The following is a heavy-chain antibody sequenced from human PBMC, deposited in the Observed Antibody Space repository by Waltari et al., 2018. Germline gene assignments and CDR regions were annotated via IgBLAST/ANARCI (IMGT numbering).Heavy chain of an antibody. J-gene: IGHJ4*02. CDR3: ARGSSSSDY. Sequence: QVQLQESGPGLVKPSQTLSLTCTVSGGSISSVSYYWSWIRQPAGKGLEWIGRIYTSGSTNYNPSLKSRVTISVDTSKNQFSLKLSSVTAADTAVYYCARGSSSSDYWGQGTLVTVSS. CDR1: GGSISSVSYY. CDR2: IYTSGST. V-gene: IGHV4-61*02. D-gene: IGHD6-6*01.